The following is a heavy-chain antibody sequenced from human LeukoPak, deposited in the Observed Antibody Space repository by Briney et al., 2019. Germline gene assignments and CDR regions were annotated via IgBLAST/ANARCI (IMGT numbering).Heavy chain of an antibody. D-gene: IGHD2-21*01. CDR1: GGSISSGTYY. CDR3: ARVESGGGDPLIDY. CDR2: IYTSGST. J-gene: IGHJ4*02. V-gene: IGHV4-61*02. Sequence: NTSETLSLTCTVSGGSISSGTYYWSWIRQPAGKGLEWIGRIYTSGSTNYNPSLKSRVTISVDTSKNQFSLKLSSVTAADTAVYYCARVESGGGDPLIDYWGQGTLVTVSS.